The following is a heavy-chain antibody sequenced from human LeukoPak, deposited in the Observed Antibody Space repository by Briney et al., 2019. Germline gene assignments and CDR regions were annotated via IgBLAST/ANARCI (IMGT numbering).Heavy chain of an antibody. CDR3: ARARGYGDYPNDY. CDR1: GYTFTSYG. J-gene: IGHJ4*02. V-gene: IGHV1-18*04. CDR2: ISAHNGNT. D-gene: IGHD4-17*01. Sequence: GASVKVSCKASGYTFTSYGISWVRQAPGQGLAWMGWISAHNGNTHYAQKLQGRVTMTTDTSTSTAYMELRSLRSDDTALYYCARARGYGDYPNDYWGQGTLVTVSS.